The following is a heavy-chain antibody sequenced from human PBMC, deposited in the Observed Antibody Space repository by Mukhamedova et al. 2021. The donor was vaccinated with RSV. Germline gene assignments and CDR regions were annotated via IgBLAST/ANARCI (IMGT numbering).Heavy chain of an antibody. CDR3: ARSDTIFGFWGLDV. CDR1: GFTFRNYA. Sequence: GFTFRNYAMHWVRQAPGKGLEWVAVISFDETNKYYADSVKGRFTISRDNSKNTGYLQMNSLRREDTAGYFCARSDTIFGFWGLDV. V-gene: IGHV3-30*01. CDR2: ISFDETNK. D-gene: IGHD3-3*01. J-gene: IGHJ6*01.